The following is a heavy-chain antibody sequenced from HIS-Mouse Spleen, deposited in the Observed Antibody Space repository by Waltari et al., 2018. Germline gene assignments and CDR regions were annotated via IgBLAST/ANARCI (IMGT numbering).Heavy chain of an antibody. Sequence: QVQLVESGGGVVQPGRSLRLSCAASGFTFISSVLPWVRQAPGKGLEWVAVISYDGSNKYYADSVKGRFTISRDNSKNTLYLQMNSLRAEDTAVYYCAKALGSSGGYFDYWGQGTLVTVSS. CDR1: GFTFISSV. V-gene: IGHV3-30*18. CDR2: ISYDGSNK. CDR3: AKALGSSGGYFDY. J-gene: IGHJ4*02. D-gene: IGHD6-19*01.